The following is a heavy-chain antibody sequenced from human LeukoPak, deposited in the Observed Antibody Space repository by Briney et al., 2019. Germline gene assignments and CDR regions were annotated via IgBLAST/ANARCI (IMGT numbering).Heavy chain of an antibody. CDR1: GGSITSSH. CDR3: ARAVTFGSGWTNYYFDY. CDR2: IYHSGST. D-gene: IGHD6-19*01. Sequence: PSETLSLTCTVSGGSITSSHWSWIRQPPGKGLEWIGYIYHSGSTSYNPSLKSRVTISVDTSKNQFSLNLSSVTAADTAVYYCARAVTFGSGWTNYYFDYWGQGTLVTVSS. J-gene: IGHJ4*02. V-gene: IGHV4-59*01.